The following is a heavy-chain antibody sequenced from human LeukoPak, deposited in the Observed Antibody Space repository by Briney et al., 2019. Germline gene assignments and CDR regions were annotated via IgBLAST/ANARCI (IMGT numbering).Heavy chain of an antibody. CDR3: ARVSFDY. Sequence: GGSLRLSCAASGFTVNTYCMNWVRQAPGKGLEWISYISATSSAIHYADSVKGRFTISRDNAQNSLYLQMNSLRDEDTAVYYCARVSFDYWGQGSLVTVSS. CDR2: ISATSSAI. J-gene: IGHJ4*02. CDR1: GFTVNTYC. V-gene: IGHV3-48*02.